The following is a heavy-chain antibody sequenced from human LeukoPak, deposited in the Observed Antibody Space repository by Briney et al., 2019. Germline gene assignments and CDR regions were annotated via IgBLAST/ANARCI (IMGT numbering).Heavy chain of an antibody. J-gene: IGHJ4*02. CDR2: IYHSGST. Sequence: PSETLSLTCTVSGYSISSGYYWGWIRQPPGKGLEWIGSIYHSGSTYYNPSLKSRVTISVDTSKNQFSLKLSSVTAADTAVYYCARGIDFWSGYDDYWGQGTLVTVSS. CDR3: ARGIDFWSGYDDY. CDR1: GYSISSGYY. V-gene: IGHV4-38-2*02. D-gene: IGHD3-3*01.